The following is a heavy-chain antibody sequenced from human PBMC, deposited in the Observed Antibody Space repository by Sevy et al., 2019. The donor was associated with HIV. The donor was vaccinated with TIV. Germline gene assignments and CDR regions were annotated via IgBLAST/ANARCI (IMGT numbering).Heavy chain of an antibody. D-gene: IGHD3-10*01. CDR3: ASTRDYYGSGSSFSHWFDP. Sequence: SETLSLTCTVSGGSISSRSSYWGWIRQRPGKGLEWIWSIYYSGSAYSNPSLKSRLTISVDTSKNQFSLKLSSVTAADTAVYYCASTRDYYGSGSSFSHWFDPWGQGILVTVSS. V-gene: IGHV4-39*01. CDR1: GGSISSRSSY. J-gene: IGHJ5*02. CDR2: IYYSGSA.